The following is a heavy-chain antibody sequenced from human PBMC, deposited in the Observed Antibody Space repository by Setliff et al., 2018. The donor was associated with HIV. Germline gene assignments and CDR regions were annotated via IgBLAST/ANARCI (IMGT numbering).Heavy chain of an antibody. CDR2: INTSGGSA. V-gene: IGHV1-46*01. CDR1: GYTFTSYP. Sequence: ASVMVSCKASGYTFTSYPMHWVRQAPGQGLEWMGVINTSGGSAGYAEKFRGRVTMTRDTSTNTVYMDLRNLRSEDTAVYYCARNQGDASGWYAGDYWGHGTLVTVSS. J-gene: IGHJ4*01. D-gene: IGHD6-19*01. CDR3: ARNQGDASGWYAGDY.